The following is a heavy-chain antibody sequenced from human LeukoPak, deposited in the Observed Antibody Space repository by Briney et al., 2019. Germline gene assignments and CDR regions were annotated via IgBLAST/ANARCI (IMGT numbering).Heavy chain of an antibody. CDR3: ARERFIAVALTYFDL. D-gene: IGHD6-19*01. CDR2: IYTSGST. J-gene: IGHJ2*01. CDR1: GGSISSGSYY. V-gene: IGHV4-61*02. Sequence: SQTLSLTCTVSGGSISSGSYYWSWIRQPAGKGLEWIGRIYTSGSTNYNPSLKSRVTISVDTSKNQFSLKLSSVTAADTAVYYCARERFIAVALTYFDLWGRSTLVTVSS.